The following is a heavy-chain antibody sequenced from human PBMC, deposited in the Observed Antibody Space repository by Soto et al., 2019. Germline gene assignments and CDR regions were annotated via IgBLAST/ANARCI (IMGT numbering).Heavy chain of an antibody. CDR3: ACIFSGGYGYGFYYYGMDV. Sequence: SETLSLTCAVSGGSISSGGYSWSWIRQPPGKGLEWIGCIYHSGSTYYNPSLKSRVTISVDTSKNQFSLKLSSVTAADTAVYYCACIFSGGYGYGFYYYGMDVWGQGTTVTVSS. D-gene: IGHD5-18*01. V-gene: IGHV4-30-2*03. CDR1: GGSISSGGYS. J-gene: IGHJ6*02. CDR2: IYHSGST.